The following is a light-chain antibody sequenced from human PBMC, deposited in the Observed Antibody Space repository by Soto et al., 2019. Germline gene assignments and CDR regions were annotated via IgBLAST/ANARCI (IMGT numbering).Light chain of an antibody. V-gene: IGLV2-14*03. J-gene: IGLJ1*01. CDR2: DVS. CDR3: FSYTTSSTYV. CDR1: SGDVGAYNH. Sequence: QSALTQPAPVSGSPGQSITISCTGTSGDVGAYNHVSWYQHRPGRAPKLMIYDVSDRPSGVSNRFSGSKSDNTASLTISGLQAEDEADYYCFSYTTSSTYVFGTGTKVTVL.